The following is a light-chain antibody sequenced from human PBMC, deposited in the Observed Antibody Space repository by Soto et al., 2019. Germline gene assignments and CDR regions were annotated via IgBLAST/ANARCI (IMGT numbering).Light chain of an antibody. CDR1: SSNSGAGYD. CDR3: QSFDTNLRGSV. J-gene: IGLJ3*02. CDR2: STN. V-gene: IGLV1-40*01. Sequence: HSVLTQTPSVSGSPVQRVTISFPLTSSNSGAGYDVHWYHQLRGTAPKLHIFSTNNRPSRVPARFSASRSGTSASLAITGLQAEDEADYYCQSFDTNLRGSVFGGGPKVT.